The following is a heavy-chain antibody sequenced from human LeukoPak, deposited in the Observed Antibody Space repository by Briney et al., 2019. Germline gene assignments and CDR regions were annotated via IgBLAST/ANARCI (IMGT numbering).Heavy chain of an antibody. CDR3: ARSSGYSSGYFDY. D-gene: IGHD6-19*01. Sequence: ASVKVSCKASGYTFTGYYMHWVRQAPGQGLEWMGWINPNSGGTNYAQKFQGRVTMTRDTSTSTVYMELSSLRSEDTAVYYCARSSGYSSGYFDYWGQGTLVTVSS. J-gene: IGHJ4*02. V-gene: IGHV1-2*02. CDR2: INPNSGGT. CDR1: GYTFTGYY.